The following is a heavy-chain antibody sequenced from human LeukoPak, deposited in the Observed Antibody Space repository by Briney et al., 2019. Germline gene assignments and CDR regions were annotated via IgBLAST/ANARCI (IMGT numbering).Heavy chain of an antibody. CDR3: AKDSGFYCSSTSCSDTDY. V-gene: IGHV3-30*02. CDR2: IRYDGSNK. J-gene: IGHJ4*02. D-gene: IGHD2-2*01. CDR1: GFTFSSYG. Sequence: GGSLRLSCAASGFTFSSYGMHWVRQAPGKGLEWVAFIRYDGSNKYYADSVKGRFTISRDNSKNTLYLQMNSLRAEDTAVYYCAKDSGFYCSSTSCSDTDYWGQASLVTVSS.